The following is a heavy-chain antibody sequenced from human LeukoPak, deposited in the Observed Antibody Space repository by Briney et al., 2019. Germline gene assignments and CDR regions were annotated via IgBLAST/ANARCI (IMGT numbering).Heavy chain of an antibody. V-gene: IGHV1-24*01. CDR2: FDPEDGET. CDR3: ATGTTIFGVVIMRGPFDY. CDR1: GYTLTELS. J-gene: IGHJ4*02. Sequence: GASVKVSCKVSGYTLTELSMHWVRQAPGKGLEWMGGFDPEDGETIYAQKSQGRVTMTEDTSTDTAYMELSSLRSEDTAVYYCATGTTIFGVVIMRGPFDYWGQGTLVTVSS. D-gene: IGHD3-3*01.